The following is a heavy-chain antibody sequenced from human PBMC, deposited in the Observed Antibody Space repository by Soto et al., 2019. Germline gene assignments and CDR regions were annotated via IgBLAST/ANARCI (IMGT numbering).Heavy chain of an antibody. V-gene: IGHV1-24*01. J-gene: IGHJ4*02. CDR3: ATVTLLVAAAGYFDY. D-gene: IGHD6-13*01. Sequence: ASVEVSGTLSGYTLAHLSSQCVRQAPGKGLEWMGGFDPEDGETIYAQKFQGRVTMTEDTSTDTAYMELSSLRSEDTAVYYCATVTLLVAAAGYFDYWGQGTLVSVSS. CDR2: FDPEDGET. CDR1: GYTLAHLS.